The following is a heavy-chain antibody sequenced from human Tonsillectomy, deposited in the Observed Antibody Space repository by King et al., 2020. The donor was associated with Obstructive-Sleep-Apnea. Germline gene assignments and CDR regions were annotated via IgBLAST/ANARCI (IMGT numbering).Heavy chain of an antibody. D-gene: IGHD3-10*01. J-gene: IGHJ6*02. CDR2: ISGSGGST. CDR1: GFTFSSYA. V-gene: IGHV3-23*04. CDR3: AKDFPMVRGVGVLGGMDV. Sequence: VQLVESGGGLVQPGGSLRLSCAASGFTFSSYAMSWVRQAPGKGLEWVSAISGSGGSTYYADSVKGRFTISRDNSKNTLYLQMNSLRAEDTAVYYCAKDFPMVRGVGVLGGMDVWGQGTTVTVSS.